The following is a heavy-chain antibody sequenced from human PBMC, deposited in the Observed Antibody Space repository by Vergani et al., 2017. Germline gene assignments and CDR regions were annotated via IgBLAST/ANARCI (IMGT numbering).Heavy chain of an antibody. D-gene: IGHD2-2*01. CDR1: GGSFSGYY. CDR2: INHSGST. CDR3: ARGCLGAVVVPAAMVYNWFDP. J-gene: IGHJ5*02. V-gene: IGHV4-34*01. Sequence: QVQLQQWGAGLLKPSETLSLTCAVYGGSFSGYYWSWIRQPPGKGLEWIGEINHSGSTNYNPSLKSRVTISVDTSKNQFSLKLSSVTAADTAVYYCARGCLGAVVVPAAMVYNWFDPWGQGTLVTVSS.